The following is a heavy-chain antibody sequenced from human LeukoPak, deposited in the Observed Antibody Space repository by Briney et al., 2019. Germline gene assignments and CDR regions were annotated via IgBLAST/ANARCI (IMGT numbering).Heavy chain of an antibody. CDR1: GFTFGDYS. CDR2: IRSKAYGGTT. CDR3: TTTTNDYGGKSGDY. D-gene: IGHD4-23*01. V-gene: IGHV3-49*04. J-gene: IGHJ4*02. Sequence: GGSLRLSCTASGFTFGDYSMSWVRQAPGKGLEWVGFIRSKAYGGTTEYAASVKGRFTISRDDSNSIAYLQMNSLKTEDTAVYSCTTTTNDYGGKSGDYWGQGTLVTVSS.